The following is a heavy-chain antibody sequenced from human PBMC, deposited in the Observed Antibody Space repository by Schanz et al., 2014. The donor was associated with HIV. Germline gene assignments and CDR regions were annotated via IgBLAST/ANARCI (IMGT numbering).Heavy chain of an antibody. D-gene: IGHD3-22*01. Sequence: EVQLLESGGGLVQPGGSLRLSCAASGFTFSSYAMTWVRQAPGKGLEWVSSISESGGRTYYADSVNGRFTISRDNSKNTLYLEMTTLRTEDTAVYYCAKTEYDSRGNSQSHFDYWGQGTLVTVSS. CDR1: GFTFSSYA. V-gene: IGHV3-23*01. CDR2: ISESGGRT. CDR3: AKTEYDSRGNSQSHFDY. J-gene: IGHJ4*02.